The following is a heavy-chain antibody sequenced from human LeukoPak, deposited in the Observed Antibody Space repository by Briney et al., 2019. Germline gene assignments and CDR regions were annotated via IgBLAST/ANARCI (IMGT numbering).Heavy chain of an antibody. D-gene: IGHD5-18*01. CDR2: INPSGTST. J-gene: IGHJ4*02. CDR1: GDTFTSYY. Sequence: ASVKVSCKASGDTFTSYYMHWVRQAPGQGLECMGIINPSGTSTSYAQKFQGRVTMTRDMSTSTVYMELSRLRSDDTAVYYCARTWIHPDYWGQGTLVTVSS. CDR3: ARTWIHPDY. V-gene: IGHV1-46*01.